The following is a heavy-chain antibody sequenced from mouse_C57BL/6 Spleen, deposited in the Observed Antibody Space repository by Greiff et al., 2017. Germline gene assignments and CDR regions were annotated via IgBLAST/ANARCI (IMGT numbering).Heavy chain of an antibody. CDR1: GYAFSSYW. V-gene: IGHV1-80*01. CDR3: ARMADGSSSYYFDY. D-gene: IGHD1-1*01. CDR2: IYPGDGDT. J-gene: IGHJ2*01. Sequence: VQLQQSGAELVKPGASVKISCKASGYAFSSYWMNWVKQRPGKGLEWIGQIYPGDGDTNYNGKFKGKATLTADKSSSTAYMQLSSLTSEDSAVYFCARMADGSSSYYFDYWGQGTTLTVSS.